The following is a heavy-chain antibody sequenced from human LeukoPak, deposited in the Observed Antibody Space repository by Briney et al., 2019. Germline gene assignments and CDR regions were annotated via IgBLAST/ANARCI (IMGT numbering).Heavy chain of an antibody. CDR1: GGTFSSYT. CDR3: AGALLDYYDSSGYLDY. J-gene: IGHJ4*02. V-gene: IGHV1-69*02. Sequence: SVKVSCKASGGTFSSYTISWVRQAPGQELEWMGRIIPILGIANCAQKFQGRVTITADKSTSTAYMELSSLRSEDTAVYYCAGALLDYYDSSGYLDYWGQGTLVTVSS. CDR2: IIPILGIA. D-gene: IGHD3-22*01.